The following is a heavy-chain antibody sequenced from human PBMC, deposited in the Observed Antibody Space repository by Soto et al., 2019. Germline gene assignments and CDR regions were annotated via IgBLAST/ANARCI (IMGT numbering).Heavy chain of an antibody. CDR2: ILPIFETP. Sequence: QVQLVQSGAEVKKPGSSVKVSCKASGGSFSNYAISWVRQAPGQGLEWMGGILPIFETPNYAQKFQGRLTITADESTSTAYMELSNLESEDTAVYFCARLPHTAGNSDFDHWGQGTLVTVSS. CDR1: GGSFSNYA. D-gene: IGHD4-4*01. J-gene: IGHJ4*02. V-gene: IGHV1-69*12. CDR3: ARLPHTAGNSDFDH.